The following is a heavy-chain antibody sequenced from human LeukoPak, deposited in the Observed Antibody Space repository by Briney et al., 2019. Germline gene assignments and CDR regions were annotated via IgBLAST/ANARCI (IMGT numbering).Heavy chain of an antibody. Sequence: PSETLSLTCTVSGGSISSYYWSWIRQPPGKGLEWIGYIYYSGSTNYNPSLKSRVTISVDTSKNQFSLKLSSVTAADTAVYYCARQGEQQLVSPHFDYWGQATLVTVSS. V-gene: IGHV4-59*01. D-gene: IGHD6-13*01. J-gene: IGHJ4*02. CDR3: ARQGEQQLVSPHFDY. CDR1: GGSISSYY. CDR2: IYYSGST.